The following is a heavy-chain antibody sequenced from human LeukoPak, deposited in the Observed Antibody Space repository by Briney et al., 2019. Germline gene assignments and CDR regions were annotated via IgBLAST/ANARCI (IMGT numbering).Heavy chain of an antibody. D-gene: IGHD5-12*01. V-gene: IGHV1-2*02. CDR2: INPNSGGT. Sequence: GASVKVSCKASGYTFTGYYMHWVRQAPGQALEWMGWINPNSGGTNYAQKFQGRVTMTRDTSISTAYMELSRLRSDDTAVYYCAREVATTTLDAFDIWGQGTMVTVSS. J-gene: IGHJ3*02. CDR1: GYTFTGYY. CDR3: AREVATTTLDAFDI.